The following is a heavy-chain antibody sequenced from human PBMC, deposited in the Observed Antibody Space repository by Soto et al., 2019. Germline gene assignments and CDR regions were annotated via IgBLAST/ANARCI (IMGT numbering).Heavy chain of an antibody. V-gene: IGHV3-21*01. CDR2: ISSSSSYI. Sequence: EVQLVESGGGLVKPGGSLRLSCAASGFTFSSYSMNWVRQAPGKGLEWVSSISSSSSYIYYADSVKGRFTISRDNAKNALYLQMNSLRAEDTAVYYCARDPTPNWFDPWGQGTLVTVSS. J-gene: IGHJ5*02. CDR1: GFTFSSYS. CDR3: ARDPTPNWFDP.